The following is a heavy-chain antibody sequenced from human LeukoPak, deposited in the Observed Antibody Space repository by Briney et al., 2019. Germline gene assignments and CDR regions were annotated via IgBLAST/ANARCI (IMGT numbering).Heavy chain of an antibody. CDR2: IYYSGST. Sequence: PSQTLSLTCTVSGGSISSGDYYWSWIRQPPGKGLEWIGYIYYSGSTYYNPSLKSRVTISVDTSKNQFSLKLSSVTAADTAVYYCARTPNHYYDGSGYDFDIWGQGTMVTVSS. CDR1: GGSISSGDYY. CDR3: ARTPNHYYDGSGYDFDI. D-gene: IGHD3-22*01. J-gene: IGHJ3*02. V-gene: IGHV4-30-4*01.